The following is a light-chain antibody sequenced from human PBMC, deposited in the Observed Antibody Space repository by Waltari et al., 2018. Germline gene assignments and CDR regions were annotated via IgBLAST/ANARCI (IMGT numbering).Light chain of an antibody. Sequence: SSELTQDPAVSVALGQTIRFTCQGDSLRTSYASWYQLKPGRAPVLVIFGKDKRPSGIPDRLSGYSSGTTSTLAITGAQAEDEADYYCSSRNGRANEVVFAGGTKVTVL. CDR3: SSRNGRANEVV. CDR2: GKD. CDR1: SLRTSY. V-gene: IGLV3-19*01. J-gene: IGLJ3*02.